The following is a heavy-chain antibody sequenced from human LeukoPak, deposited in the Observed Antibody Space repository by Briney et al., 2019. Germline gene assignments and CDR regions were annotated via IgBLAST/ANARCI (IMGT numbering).Heavy chain of an antibody. V-gene: IGHV3-21*01. J-gene: IGHJ4*02. CDR1: GFTFSSYS. D-gene: IGHD1-26*01. Sequence: GGPLRLSCAASGFTFSSYSMNWVRQAPGKGLEWVSSISSSSSYIYYADSVKGRFTISRDNAKNSLYLQMNSLRAEDTAVYYCARAPRGATDFDYWGQGTLVTVSS. CDR3: ARAPRGATDFDY. CDR2: ISSSSSYI.